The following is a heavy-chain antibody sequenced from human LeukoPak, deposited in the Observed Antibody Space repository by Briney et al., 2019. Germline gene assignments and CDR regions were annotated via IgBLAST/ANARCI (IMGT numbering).Heavy chain of an antibody. J-gene: IGHJ6*03. D-gene: IGHD3-10*01. CDR3: ARGSPGSPHYYYYMDV. CDR1: GYTFTSYG. Sequence: GASVKVSCKASGYTFTSYGISWVRQAPGQGLEWMGWISAYNGKTNYAQRLQDRVIMTTDTSTSTAYMELRSLRSDDTAVYYCARGSPGSPHYYYYMDVWGKGTTVTVSS. V-gene: IGHV1-18*01. CDR2: ISAYNGKT.